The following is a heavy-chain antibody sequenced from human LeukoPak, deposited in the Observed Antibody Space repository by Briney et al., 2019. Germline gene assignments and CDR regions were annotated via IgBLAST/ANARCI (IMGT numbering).Heavy chain of an antibody. Sequence: GGSLRLSCAASGFNVSNNYMNWVRQAPGKGLEWVSVIFSSGPTYYADSVKGRFTISRDTSKNALYLQMNSLRAEDTAVYYCAISGLGFGEFRGLDYWGQGTLVTVSS. CDR2: IFSSGPT. CDR1: GFNVSNNY. V-gene: IGHV3-53*01. CDR3: AISGLGFGEFRGLDY. D-gene: IGHD3-10*01. J-gene: IGHJ4*02.